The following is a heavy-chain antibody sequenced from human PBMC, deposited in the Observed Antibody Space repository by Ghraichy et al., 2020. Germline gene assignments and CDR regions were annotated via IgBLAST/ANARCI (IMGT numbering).Heavy chain of an antibody. Sequence: GSLRLSCAASGSGFTFSYYALHWVRQAPGKGLEWVAVISYDGSNDYYADSVKGRFTISRDNSKNTQYLQMNRLRDEDTAVYYCAKGVGTNSGIYGMDVWLQATTVTVSS. J-gene: IGHJ6*02. CDR1: GSGFTFSYYA. V-gene: IGHV3-30*04. CDR3: AKGVGTNSGIYGMDV. D-gene: IGHD3-3*01. CDR2: ISYDGSND.